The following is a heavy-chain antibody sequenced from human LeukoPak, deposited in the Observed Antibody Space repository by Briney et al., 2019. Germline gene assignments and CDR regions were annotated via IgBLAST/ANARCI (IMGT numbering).Heavy chain of an antibody. V-gene: IGHV5-51*01. CDR3: ARHAGIAARLTDY. Sequence: GESLKISCKGSGYSFNSYWIGWVRQMPGKGLGWMGIIYPGDSDTRYSPSFQGQVTISADKSISTAYLQWSSLKAADTAMYYWARHAGIAARLTDYWGQGTLVTVSS. CDR1: GYSFNSYW. D-gene: IGHD6-6*01. CDR2: IYPGDSDT. J-gene: IGHJ4*02.